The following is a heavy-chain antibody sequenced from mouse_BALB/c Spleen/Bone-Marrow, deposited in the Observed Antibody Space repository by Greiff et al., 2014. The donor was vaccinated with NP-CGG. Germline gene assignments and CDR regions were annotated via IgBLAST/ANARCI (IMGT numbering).Heavy chain of an antibody. Sequence: EVQVVESGGGLVKPGGSLKPSCAASGFTFSAYSMSWVRQTPEKRLEWVATISSGGHDTYYSESVKGRFTISRDNVKNTLYLQMDSLRSVDSAVYYCSKDGGYDYSYYFDYWGQGTTLTVSS. D-gene: IGHD2-4*01. CDR2: ISSGGHDT. J-gene: IGHJ2*01. CDR3: SKDGGYDYSYYFDY. CDR1: GFTFSAYS. V-gene: IGHV5-6-4*01.